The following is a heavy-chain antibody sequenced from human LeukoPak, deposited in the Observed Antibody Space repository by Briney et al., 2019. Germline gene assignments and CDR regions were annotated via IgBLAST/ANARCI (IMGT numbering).Heavy chain of an antibody. V-gene: IGHV4-39*07. J-gene: IGHJ4*02. CDR3: ARGYPIDY. Sequence: SETLPLTCTVSGGSISSSSYYWGWIRQPPGKGLEWIGSIYYSGSTYYNPSLKSRVTISVDTSKNQFSLKLSSVTAADTAVYYCARGYPIDYWGQGTLVTVSS. D-gene: IGHD1-14*01. CDR2: IYYSGST. CDR1: GGSISSSSYY.